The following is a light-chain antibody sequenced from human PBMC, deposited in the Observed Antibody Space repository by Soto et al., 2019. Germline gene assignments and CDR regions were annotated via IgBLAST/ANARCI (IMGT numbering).Light chain of an antibody. Sequence: DVLMTQSPSSLSASVGDRVTITCQASQDINNYLNWYQQKPGKAPKLLIYDASNLETGVPSRFSGSGSGTEFTFTISSLQPEDIATYCWQQCDNLPYTFGQGTKLEMK. V-gene: IGKV1-33*01. CDR2: DAS. J-gene: IGKJ2*01. CDR3: QQCDNLPYT. CDR1: QDINNY.